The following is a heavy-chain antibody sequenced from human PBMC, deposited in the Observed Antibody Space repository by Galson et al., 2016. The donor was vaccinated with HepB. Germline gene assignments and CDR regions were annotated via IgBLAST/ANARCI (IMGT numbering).Heavy chain of an antibody. Sequence: PRLSCAASGFTVTSNYMSWVRQAPGKGLEWVSLIYSGGSTYYADSVKGRFTISRDNSNNTLYLQMNSLRVEDTAVYYCGRGGTRGSPHGVDVWGQGTTVTVSS. J-gene: IGHJ6*02. CDR2: IYSGGST. V-gene: IGHV3-53*01. CDR3: GRGGTRGSPHGVDV. CDR1: GFTVTSNY. D-gene: IGHD1-7*01.